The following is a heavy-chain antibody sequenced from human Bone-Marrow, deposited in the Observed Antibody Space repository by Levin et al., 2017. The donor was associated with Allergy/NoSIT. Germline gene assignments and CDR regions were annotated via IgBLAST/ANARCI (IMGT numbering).Heavy chain of an antibody. V-gene: IGHV4-34*01. Sequence: GSLRLSCAVYGGSFSGYYWSWIRQPPGKGLEWIGEINHSGSTNYNPSLKSRVTISVDTSKNQFSLKLSSVTAADTAVYYCARAIRYCSSTSCRSGCGYWGQGTLVTVSS. D-gene: IGHD2-2*01. CDR2: INHSGST. CDR1: GGSFSGYY. CDR3: ARAIRYCSSTSCRSGCGY. J-gene: IGHJ4*02.